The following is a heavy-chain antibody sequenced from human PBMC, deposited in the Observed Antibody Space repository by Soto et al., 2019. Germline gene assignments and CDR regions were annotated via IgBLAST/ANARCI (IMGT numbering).Heavy chain of an antibody. D-gene: IGHD3-22*01. J-gene: IGHJ3*02. CDR1: GFTFSSYE. CDR2: ISSSGSTI. V-gene: IGHV3-48*03. Sequence: PGGSLRVSCAASGFTFSSYEMNWVRQAPGKGLEWVSYISSSGSTIYYADSVKGRFTISRDNAKNSLHLQMNSLRAEDTAVYYCARAARITMIVNDAFDIWGQGTMVTVS. CDR3: ARAARITMIVNDAFDI.